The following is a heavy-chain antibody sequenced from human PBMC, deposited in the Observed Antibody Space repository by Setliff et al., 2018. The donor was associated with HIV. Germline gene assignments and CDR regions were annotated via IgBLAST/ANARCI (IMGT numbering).Heavy chain of an antibody. V-gene: IGHV1-3*01. J-gene: IGHJ6*03. CDR3: ARGSWYTSGWYSSRYMDF. CDR2: NNAGNGNT. CDR1: GYTFTSYA. Sequence: ASVKVSCKASGYTFTSYAMHWVRQAHGQRLEWMGWNNAGNGNTKYSQKFQGRVTMTRNTSISAAYMELSSLGSEDTAVYYCARGSWYTSGWYSSRYMDFWGKGTTVTVSS. D-gene: IGHD6-19*01.